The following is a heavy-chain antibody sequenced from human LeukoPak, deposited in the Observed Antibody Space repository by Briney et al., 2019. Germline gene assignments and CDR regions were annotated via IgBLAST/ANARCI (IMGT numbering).Heavy chain of an antibody. CDR2: IRYDGSNK. J-gene: IGHJ4*02. CDR1: GFTFGDYA. D-gene: IGHD3-10*01. Sequence: GGSLRLSCTASGFTFGDYAMSWFRQAPGRGLEWVAFIRYDGSNKYYADSVKGRFTISRDNSKNTLYLQMNSLRAEDTAVYYCAKGITAMVRGIDYWGQGTLVTVSS. V-gene: IGHV3-30*02. CDR3: AKGITAMVRGIDY.